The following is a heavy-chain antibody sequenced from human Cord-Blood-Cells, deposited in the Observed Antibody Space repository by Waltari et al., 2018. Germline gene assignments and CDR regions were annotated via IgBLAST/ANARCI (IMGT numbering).Heavy chain of an antibody. V-gene: IGHV4-59*11. CDR3: ARDPLSGNSFDY. CDR1: GGSISSHY. CDR2: IYYSGST. D-gene: IGHD6-13*01. Sequence: QVQLQESGPGLVKPSATLSLTCTVSGGSISSHYWSWIRQPPGKGLEWIGYIYYSGSTNYNPSLKSRVTISVDTSKNQFPLKLSSVTAADTAVYYCARDPLSGNSFDYWGQGTLVTVSS. J-gene: IGHJ4*02.